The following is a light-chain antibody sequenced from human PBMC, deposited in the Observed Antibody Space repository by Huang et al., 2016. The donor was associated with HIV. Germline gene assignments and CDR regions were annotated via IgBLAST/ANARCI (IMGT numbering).Light chain of an antibody. V-gene: IGKV1-5*03. CDR1: QSISSW. Sequence: DIQMTQSPSTLSASVGDRVSITCRASQSISSWLAWDQQKTGKAPKLLIYQASSLQNGVPSRFSGSGSGTEFTLTISSLQPDDFATYYCQQYDSYSRWTFGQGTKVEVK. J-gene: IGKJ1*01. CDR2: QAS. CDR3: QQYDSYSRWT.